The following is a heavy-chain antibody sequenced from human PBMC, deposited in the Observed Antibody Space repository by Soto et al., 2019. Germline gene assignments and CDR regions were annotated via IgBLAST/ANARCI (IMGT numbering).Heavy chain of an antibody. D-gene: IGHD6-19*01. CDR2: ISGSGTTA. Sequence: GGSLRLSCAASGFIFSSYAMSWVRQAPGKGLEWVSAISGSGTTAYYADSVKGRFTFSRDNSKKTMYLQMNSLRAEDTAVYYCAKTTDGWFSALEIWCQGPMVTVSS. V-gene: IGHV3-23*01. J-gene: IGHJ3*02. CDR1: GFIFSSYA. CDR3: AKTTDGWFSALEI.